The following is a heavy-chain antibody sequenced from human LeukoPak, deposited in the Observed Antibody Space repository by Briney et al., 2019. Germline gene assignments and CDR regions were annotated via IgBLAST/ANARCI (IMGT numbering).Heavy chain of an antibody. CDR1: VCSVRSDRYY. CDR2: FYYSGST. D-gene: IGHD5-24*01. J-gene: IGHJ4*02. CDR3: ARHSSGMATIADDY. Sequence: SETLSLTFIVSVCSVRSDRYYWSWIRQPPGRGLVGLGYFYYSGSTNYNRSLKRRVTISVDTSKNQFLLTLSSLTGADPAVDYCARHSSGMATIADDYWGQGTLVTVSS. V-gene: IGHV4-61*01.